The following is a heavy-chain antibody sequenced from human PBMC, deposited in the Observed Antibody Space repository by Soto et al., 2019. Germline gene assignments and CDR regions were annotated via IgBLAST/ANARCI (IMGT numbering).Heavy chain of an antibody. CDR3: AKALGSSTTKFTDYYYGMDV. Sequence: GGSLRLSCAAPGFTFSSYAMSWVRQAPGKGLEWVSAISGSGGSTYYADSVKGRFTISRDNSKNTLYLQMNSLRAEDTAVYYCAKALGSSTTKFTDYYYGMDVWGQGTTVTVSS. J-gene: IGHJ6*02. CDR1: GFTFSSYA. D-gene: IGHD3-9*01. V-gene: IGHV3-23*01. CDR2: ISGSGGST.